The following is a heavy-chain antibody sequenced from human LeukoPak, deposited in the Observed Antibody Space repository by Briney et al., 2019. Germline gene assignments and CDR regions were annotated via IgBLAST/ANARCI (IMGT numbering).Heavy chain of an antibody. Sequence: SETLSLTCTVSGGSISSSSYYWGWIRQPPGKGLKWIGSIYYSGSTYYNPSLKSRVTISVDTSKNQFSLKLSSVTAADTAVYYCASGYSYGPESYWGQGTLVTVSS. J-gene: IGHJ4*02. D-gene: IGHD5-18*01. CDR2: IYYSGST. CDR1: GGSISSSSYY. V-gene: IGHV4-39*01. CDR3: ASGYSYGPESY.